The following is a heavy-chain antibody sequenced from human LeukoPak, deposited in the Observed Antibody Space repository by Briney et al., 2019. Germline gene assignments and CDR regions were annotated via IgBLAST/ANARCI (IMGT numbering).Heavy chain of an antibody. Sequence: GGSLRLSCAASGFTFSSYEMNWVRQAPGKGLEWVSYISSSGSTIYYADSVKGRFTISRDNAKNSLYLQMNSLRAEDTAVHYCARGFWSGYSRAGMDVWGQGTTVTVSS. J-gene: IGHJ6*02. D-gene: IGHD3-3*01. CDR3: ARGFWSGYSRAGMDV. V-gene: IGHV3-48*03. CDR1: GFTFSSYE. CDR2: ISSSGSTI.